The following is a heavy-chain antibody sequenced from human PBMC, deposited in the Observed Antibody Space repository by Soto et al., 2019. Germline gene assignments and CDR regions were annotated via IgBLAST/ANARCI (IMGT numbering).Heavy chain of an antibody. J-gene: IGHJ4*02. CDR1: GGSFTSNNW. Sequence: SETLSLTCAVSGGSFTSNNWWTWVRQPPGQGLEWIGEIYRTGSTNYNPSLKSRVTISLDKSENQFSLRVTSLTAADTAVYYCASRDPGTSVDYWGQGTLVTVSS. D-gene: IGHD1-7*01. V-gene: IGHV4-4*02. CDR3: ASRDPGTSVDY. CDR2: IYRTGST.